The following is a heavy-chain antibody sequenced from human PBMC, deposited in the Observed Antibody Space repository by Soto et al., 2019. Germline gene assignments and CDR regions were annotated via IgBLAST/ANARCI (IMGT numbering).Heavy chain of an antibody. V-gene: IGHV4-34*01. CDR2: INDSGST. D-gene: IGHD2-15*01. CDR3: AREPVVVVAATLSSSARSNDAFDI. Sequence: SETLSLTCAVYGGSFSGYYWSWIRQPPGKGLEWIGEINDSGSTNYNPSLKSRVTISVDTSNNQFSLKLSSVTAADTAVYYCAREPVVVVAATLSSSARSNDAFDIWGQGTMVT. J-gene: IGHJ3*02. CDR1: GGSFSGYY.